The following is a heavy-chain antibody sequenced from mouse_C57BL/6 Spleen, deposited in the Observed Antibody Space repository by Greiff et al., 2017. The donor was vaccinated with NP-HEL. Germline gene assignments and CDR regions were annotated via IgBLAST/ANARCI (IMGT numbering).Heavy chain of an antibody. Sequence: QVHVKQSGAELVRPGASVTLSCKASGYTFTDYEMHWVKQTPVHGLEWIGAIDPETGGTAYNQKFKGKAILTADKSSSTAYMELRSLTSEDSAVYYCTSYYDYDWGQGTTLTVSS. V-gene: IGHV1-15*01. J-gene: IGHJ2*01. CDR1: GYTFTDYE. CDR2: IDPETGGT. CDR3: TSYYDYD. D-gene: IGHD2-4*01.